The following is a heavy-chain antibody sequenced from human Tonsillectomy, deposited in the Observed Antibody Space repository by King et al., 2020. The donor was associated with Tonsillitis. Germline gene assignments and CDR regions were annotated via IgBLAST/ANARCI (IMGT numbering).Heavy chain of an antibody. Sequence: VQLVESGGGVVQPGRPLRLSCETSGFTFSSYGMNWVRQAPGKGLEWLAVISYDGSRKHHLDSVEGRFTISSDNSKNTMYLQMSSLRVEDTAVYYCARERRYNACWGIDLGGRGTLLSVP. CDR3: ARERRYNACWGIDL. CDR1: GFTFSSYG. V-gene: IGHV3-33*05. CDR2: ISYDGSRK. J-gene: IGHJ2*01. D-gene: IGHD3-16*02.